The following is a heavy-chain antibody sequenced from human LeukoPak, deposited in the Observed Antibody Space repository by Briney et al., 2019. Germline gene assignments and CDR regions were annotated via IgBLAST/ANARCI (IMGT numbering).Heavy chain of an antibody. Sequence: PGGSLRLSCAASGFTFSNYAMSWVRQAPGKGLEWVSSMSGSGGSTYYADSVKGRFTISRDNSKNTLYLQMNNLRAKDTALYYCAKNQGQWLVPVDYWGQGTLVTVSS. CDR3: AKNQGQWLVPVDY. J-gene: IGHJ4*02. CDR2: MSGSGGST. V-gene: IGHV3-23*01. CDR1: GFTFSNYA. D-gene: IGHD6-19*01.